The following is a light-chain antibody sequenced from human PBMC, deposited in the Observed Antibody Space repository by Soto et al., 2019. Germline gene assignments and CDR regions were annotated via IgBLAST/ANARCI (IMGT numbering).Light chain of an antibody. CDR1: SRDVGTYNL. Sequence: QSALTQPASVSGSAGQSITISCSGTSRDVGTYNLVSWYQQHPGKAPKLMIYEVSKRPSGISTRFSGSRSGNTASLTISGLQAEDEADYYCCSYAGSSTYVFGTGTKLTVL. V-gene: IGLV2-23*02. CDR3: CSYAGSSTYV. CDR2: EVS. J-gene: IGLJ1*01.